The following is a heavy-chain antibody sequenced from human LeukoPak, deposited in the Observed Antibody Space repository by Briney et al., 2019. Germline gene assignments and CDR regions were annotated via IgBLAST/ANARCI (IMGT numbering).Heavy chain of an antibody. D-gene: IGHD4-17*01. V-gene: IGHV1-18*01. J-gene: IGHJ4*02. Sequence: ASVKVSCKASGYTFTSYGISWVRQAPRQGLEWMGWINAYNGNTNYAQKLQGRVTVTTDTSTSTAYMELRSLRSDDTAVYYCAILGGTVTSAPDYFDYWGQGTLVTVSS. CDR1: GYTFTSYG. CDR2: INAYNGNT. CDR3: AILGGTVTSAPDYFDY.